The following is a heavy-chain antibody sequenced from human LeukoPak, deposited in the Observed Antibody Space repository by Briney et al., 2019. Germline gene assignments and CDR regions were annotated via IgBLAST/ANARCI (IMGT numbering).Heavy chain of an antibody. Sequence: GGSLRLSCVASGFTFSSYPMSWVRQAPGEGLEWVSRMSASGGSTNYADSVKGRFTISRDNSKNKVYLQLNSLRVEDTAIYYCTKALKDWGQGTLVTVSS. J-gene: IGHJ4*02. CDR1: GFTFSSYP. CDR3: TKALKD. V-gene: IGHV3-23*01. CDR2: MSASGGST.